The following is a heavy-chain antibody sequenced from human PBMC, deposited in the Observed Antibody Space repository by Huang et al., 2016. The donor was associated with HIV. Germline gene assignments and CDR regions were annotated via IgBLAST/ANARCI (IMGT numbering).Heavy chain of an antibody. CDR2: IKQDESEK. Sequence: VESGGRLVQPGGSLRLSCVGSTFTFGVYWMSWVRQSPGKGLEGVANIKQDESEKYYVESVKGRLNISRDNAKKVLFLEMNNVRVEDTATYYCATKTAAMDIWGQGTTVTVS. CDR3: ATKTAAMDI. V-gene: IGHV3-7*01. J-gene: IGHJ6*02. D-gene: IGHD1-7*01. CDR1: TFTFGVYW.